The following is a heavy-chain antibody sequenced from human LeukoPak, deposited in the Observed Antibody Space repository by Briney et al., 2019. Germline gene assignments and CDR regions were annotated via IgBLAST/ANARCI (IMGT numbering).Heavy chain of an antibody. CDR2: ISAYNGNT. CDR3: AREEGYSYGRFGGKKSSADY. CDR1: GYTLTSYG. V-gene: IGHV1-18*01. Sequence: GASVKVSCKASGYTLTSYGISWVRQAPGQGLEWMGWISAYNGNTRYAQKLQGRVTMTTDSSTSTAYMELRSLRSDDTAVYYCAREEGYSYGRFGGKKSSADYWGQGTLVTVSS. D-gene: IGHD5-18*01. J-gene: IGHJ4*02.